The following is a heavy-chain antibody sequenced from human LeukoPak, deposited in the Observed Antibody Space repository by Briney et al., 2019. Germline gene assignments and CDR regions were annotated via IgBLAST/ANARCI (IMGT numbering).Heavy chain of an antibody. Sequence: SETLSLTCTVSGGSVSSGSYYWSWIRQPPGKGLEWIGYIYYSGSTNYNPSLKSRVTISVDTSKNQFSLKLSSVTAADTAVYYCARVLGRLQSTRYGMDVWGQGTTVTVSS. D-gene: IGHD4-11*01. CDR2: IYYSGST. J-gene: IGHJ6*02. CDR3: ARVLGRLQSTRYGMDV. CDR1: GGSVSSGSYY. V-gene: IGHV4-61*01.